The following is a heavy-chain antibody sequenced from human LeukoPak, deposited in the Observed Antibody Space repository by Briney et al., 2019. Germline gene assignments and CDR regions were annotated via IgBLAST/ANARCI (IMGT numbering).Heavy chain of an antibody. CDR2: IYTSGST. CDR1: GGSISSYY. Sequence: PSETLSLTCTASGGSISSYYWSWIRQPAGKGLEWIGRIYTSGSTNYNPSLKSRVTMSVDTSKNQFSLKLSSVTAADTAVYYCASSGAAGNAFDIWGQGTMVTVSS. CDR3: ASSGAAGNAFDI. D-gene: IGHD6-13*01. J-gene: IGHJ3*02. V-gene: IGHV4-4*07.